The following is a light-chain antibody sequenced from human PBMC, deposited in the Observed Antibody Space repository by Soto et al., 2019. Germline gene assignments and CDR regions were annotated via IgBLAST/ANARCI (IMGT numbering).Light chain of an antibody. J-gene: IGKJ4*01. V-gene: IGKV3-15*01. CDR2: DAS. CDR3: QHYMTWPLT. CDR1: QGVGST. Sequence: ELVLTQSPATLSVSPGERATLSCRASQGVGSTLAWYQQEPGRAPRLLIYDASTRAAGIPARFSGDASGTEFTLTISGLQSDDFAVYYCQHYMTWPLTFGGGTRVEI.